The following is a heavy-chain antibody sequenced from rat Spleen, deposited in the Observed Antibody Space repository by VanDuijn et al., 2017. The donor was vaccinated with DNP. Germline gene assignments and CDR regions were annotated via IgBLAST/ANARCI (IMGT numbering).Heavy chain of an antibody. V-gene: IGHV5-29*01. CDR3: ARPDY. Sequence: EVQLVETGGGLVQPGRSLKLSCVASGFTFSSYWMFWVRQAPKKGLEWVATISHDGSSTNYRDSVKGRFTCSRDNAKSTLYLQIDSLRSEDTATYYCARPDYWGQGVMVTVSS. CDR2: ISHDGSST. J-gene: IGHJ2*01. CDR1: GFTFSSYW.